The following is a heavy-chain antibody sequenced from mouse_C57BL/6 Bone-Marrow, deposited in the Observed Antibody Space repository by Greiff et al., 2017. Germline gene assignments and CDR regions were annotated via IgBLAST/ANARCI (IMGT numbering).Heavy chain of an antibody. V-gene: IGHV7-3*01. CDR3: ARSPYYGNYFWYFDV. D-gene: IGHD2-1*01. J-gene: IGHJ1*03. CDR2: IRNKANGYTT. Sequence: DVHLVESGGGLVQPGGSLSLSCAASGFTFTDYYMSWVRQPPGKALEWLGFIRNKANGYTTEYSASVKGRFTISRDNSQSILYLQMNALRAEDSATYYCARSPYYGNYFWYFDVWGTGTTVTVSA. CDR1: GFTFTDYY.